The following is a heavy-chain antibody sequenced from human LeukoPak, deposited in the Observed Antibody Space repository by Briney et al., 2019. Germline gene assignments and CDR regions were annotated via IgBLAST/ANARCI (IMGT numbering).Heavy chain of an antibody. D-gene: IGHD2-2*01. Sequence: SETLSLTCTVSGGSISSYYWSWIRQPPGKGLEWSGYIYYSGSTNYNPSLKSRVTISVDTSKNQFSLKLSSVTAADTAVYYCARDFGLGYCSSTSCYAFDIWGQGTMVPVSP. CDR3: ARDFGLGYCSSTSCYAFDI. CDR2: IYYSGST. V-gene: IGHV4-59*01. CDR1: GGSISSYY. J-gene: IGHJ3*02.